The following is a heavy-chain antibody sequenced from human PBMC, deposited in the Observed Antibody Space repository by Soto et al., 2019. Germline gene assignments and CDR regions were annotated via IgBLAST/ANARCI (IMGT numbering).Heavy chain of an antibody. CDR2: ICYDGSNK. CDR1: GFTFSSYG. Sequence: QVQLVESGGGVVQPGRSLRLSCAASGFTFSSYGMHWVRQAPGKGLEWVAVICYDGSNKYYADSVKGRFTISRDNSKNTLYLQMNSLRDEDTAVYYCARARPPYCSSTTCYSSWRFGPWGQGTLVTVSS. V-gene: IGHV3-33*01. CDR3: ARARPPYCSSTTCYSSWRFGP. D-gene: IGHD2-2*01. J-gene: IGHJ5*02.